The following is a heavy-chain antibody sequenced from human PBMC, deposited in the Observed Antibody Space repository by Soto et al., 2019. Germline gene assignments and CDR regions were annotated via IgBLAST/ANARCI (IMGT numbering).Heavy chain of an antibody. J-gene: IGHJ4*02. Sequence: QVQLVESGGGVVKPGKSLRLSCAASGFTFSSYGMHWVRQAPGKGLEWVALIWYDGSYKYYADFVKGRFTISRDNSKNTLHLQMNSLRADDMALYYWARKSHHDSSGVTIFDLWGQGTLVTVSS. CDR3: ARKSHHDSSGVTIFDL. V-gene: IGHV3-33*01. CDR2: IWYDGSYK. D-gene: IGHD3-22*01. CDR1: GFTFSSYG.